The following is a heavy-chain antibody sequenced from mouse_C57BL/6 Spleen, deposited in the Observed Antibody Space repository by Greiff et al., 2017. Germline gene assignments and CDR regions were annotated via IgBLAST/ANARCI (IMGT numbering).Heavy chain of an antibody. Sequence: VQLQQSGAELVKPGASVKLSCKASGYTFTEYTIHWVKQRSGQGLEWIGWFYPGSGSIKYNEKFKDKATLTADKSSSTVYMELSRLTSEDSAVXFCARHEGGYYYGSSYEYFDVWGTGTTVTVSS. V-gene: IGHV1-62-2*01. CDR1: GYTFTEYT. CDR2: FYPGSGSI. CDR3: ARHEGGYYYGSSYEYFDV. D-gene: IGHD1-1*01. J-gene: IGHJ1*03.